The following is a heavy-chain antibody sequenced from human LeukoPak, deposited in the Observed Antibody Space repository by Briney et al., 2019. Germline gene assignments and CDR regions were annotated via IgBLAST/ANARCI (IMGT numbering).Heavy chain of an antibody. Sequence: PGGSLRLSCAASGFTFSSYAMSWVRQAPGKGLEWVSAISGSGGSTYYADSVKGRFTISRDNSKNTLYLQMNSLRAEDTAVYYCARGRKSGSYPYYYYYGMDVWGQGTTVTVSS. V-gene: IGHV3-23*01. D-gene: IGHD1-26*01. J-gene: IGHJ6*02. CDR1: GFTFSSYA. CDR3: ARGRKSGSYPYYYYYGMDV. CDR2: ISGSGGST.